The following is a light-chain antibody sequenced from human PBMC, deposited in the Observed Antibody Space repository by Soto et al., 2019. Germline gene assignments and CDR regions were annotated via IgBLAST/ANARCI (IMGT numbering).Light chain of an antibody. CDR2: EVS. CDR1: SSDVGGYNY. Sequence: QSALTQPASVSGSPGQSITISCTGTSSDVGGYNYVSWYQQHPGKAPKLMIYEVSNRPSWVSNRFSGSKSGNTASLVISGLQAEDEADYYSTSYTSSSTLVIGGGTKLTVL. V-gene: IGLV2-14*01. CDR3: TSYTSSSTLV. J-gene: IGLJ2*01.